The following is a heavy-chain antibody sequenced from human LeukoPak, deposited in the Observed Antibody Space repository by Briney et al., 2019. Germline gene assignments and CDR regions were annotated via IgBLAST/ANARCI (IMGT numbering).Heavy chain of an antibody. CDR2: IYNTGTS. D-gene: IGHD5/OR15-5a*01. J-gene: IGHJ4*02. CDR3: ASLRAVSTTDRDF. V-gene: IGHV4-39*07. CDR1: GDSMTSRNYY. Sequence: SETLSLTCAVSGDSMTSRNYYWGWIRQPRGKGLEFIGLIYNTGTSYYNPSLESRVSISADTSRSQFSLSLSSVTAADSAVYYCASLRAVSTTDRDFWGQGTLVTVSS.